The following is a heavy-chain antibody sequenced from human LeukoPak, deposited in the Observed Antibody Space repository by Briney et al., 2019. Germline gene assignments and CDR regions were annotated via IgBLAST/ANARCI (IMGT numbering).Heavy chain of an antibody. CDR1: GFTFSDYY. CDR2: ISSSGSTT. CDR3: ARDYYGSGSLIDY. D-gene: IGHD3-10*01. J-gene: IGHJ4*02. Sequence: GGSLRLSCAASGFTFSDYYMSWIRQAPGKGLEWVSYISSSGSTTYYADSVKGRFTISRDNAKNSLYLQMNSLTAEDTAVYYCARDYYGSGSLIDYWGQGTLVTVSS. V-gene: IGHV3-11*04.